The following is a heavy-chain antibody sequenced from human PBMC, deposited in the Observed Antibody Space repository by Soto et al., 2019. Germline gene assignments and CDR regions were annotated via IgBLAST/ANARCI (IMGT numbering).Heavy chain of an antibody. CDR3: ARTQIFGVVIGAFDI. D-gene: IGHD3-3*01. Sequence: GASVNVSCKASGYTFTSYGISWVRQAPGQGLEWMGWISAYNGNTNYAQKLQGRVTMTTDTSTSTAYMELRSLRSDDTAVYYCARTQIFGVVIGAFDIWGQGTMVTVSS. V-gene: IGHV1-18*01. J-gene: IGHJ3*02. CDR1: GYTFTSYG. CDR2: ISAYNGNT.